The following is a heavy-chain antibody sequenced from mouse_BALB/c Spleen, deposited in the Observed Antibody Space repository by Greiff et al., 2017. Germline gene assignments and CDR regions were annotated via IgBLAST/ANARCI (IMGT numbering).Heavy chain of an antibody. J-gene: IGHJ3*01. CDR1: GFTFSDYY. Sequence: DVKLVESGGGLVKPGGSLKLSCAASGFTFSDYYMYWVRQTPEKRLEWVATISDGGSYTYYPDSVKGRFTISRDNAKNNLYLQMSSLKSEDTAMYYCARGGLLRRPFAYWGQGTLVTGSA. CDR3: ARGGLLRRPFAY. D-gene: IGHD1-2*01. CDR2: ISDGGSYT. V-gene: IGHV5-4*02.